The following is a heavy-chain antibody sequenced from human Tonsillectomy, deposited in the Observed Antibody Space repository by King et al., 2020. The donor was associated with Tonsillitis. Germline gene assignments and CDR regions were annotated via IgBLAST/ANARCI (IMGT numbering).Heavy chain of an antibody. D-gene: IGHD6-13*01. J-gene: IGHJ3*01. CDR3: AKGFSGVYRAFDF. CDR1: GFTFSSFA. CDR2: ISGSGDST. V-gene: IGHV3-23*04. Sequence: VQLVESGGGLVQPGGSLRLSCAASGFTFSSFAMNWVRQAPGKGLEWVSAISGSGDSTYFADSVKGRFTISRDDSKNTLYLVMNSLRAEDTAVYCCAKGFSGVYRAFDFWGQGTMVTVSS.